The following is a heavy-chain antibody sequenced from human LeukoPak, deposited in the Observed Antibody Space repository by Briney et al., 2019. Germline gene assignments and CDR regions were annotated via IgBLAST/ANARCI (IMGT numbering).Heavy chain of an antibody. V-gene: IGHV4-34*01. CDR1: GGSFSGYY. Sequence: PSETLSLTCAVYGGSFSGYYWSWIRQPPGKGLEWIGEINHSGSTNYNPSLKSRVTISVDTSKNQFSLKLSSVTAADTAVYYCARGRHLWLRYFDYWGQGTLVTVSS. J-gene: IGHJ4*02. D-gene: IGHD3-16*01. CDR3: ARGRHLWLRYFDY. CDR2: INHSGST.